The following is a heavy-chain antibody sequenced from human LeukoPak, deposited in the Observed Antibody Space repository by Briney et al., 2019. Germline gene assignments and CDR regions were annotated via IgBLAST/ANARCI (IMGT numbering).Heavy chain of an antibody. Sequence: SQTLSLTCAIYGDSVSSSNSSWNWIRQSPSRGLEWLGRTYYRSKYYTDYVVSVKSRININPDTSKNQFSLQLNSVTPDDTAVYYCVREEGGGFDYWGQGTLVTVSS. CDR1: GDSVSSSNSS. CDR3: VREEGGGFDY. D-gene: IGHD3-16*01. V-gene: IGHV6-1*01. CDR2: TYYRSKYYT. J-gene: IGHJ4*02.